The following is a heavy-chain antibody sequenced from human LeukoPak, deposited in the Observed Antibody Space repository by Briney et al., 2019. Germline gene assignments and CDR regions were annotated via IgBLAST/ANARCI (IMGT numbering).Heavy chain of an antibody. J-gene: IGHJ3*02. Sequence: GGSLRLSCAASGFTFSDYYMNWIRQAPGKGLEWISQISSSGGTIYYADSVKGRFTISRDNAKNSLYLQMNSLRAEDTAVYYCAGYSSGWFGAFHIWGQGTMVTVSS. V-gene: IGHV3-11*04. CDR2: ISSSGGTI. D-gene: IGHD6-19*01. CDR3: AGYSSGWFGAFHI. CDR1: GFTFSDYY.